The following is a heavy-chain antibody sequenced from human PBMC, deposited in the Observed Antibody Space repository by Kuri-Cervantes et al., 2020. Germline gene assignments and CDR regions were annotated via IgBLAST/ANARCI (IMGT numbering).Heavy chain of an antibody. D-gene: IGHD2-2*01. CDR2: ISWNSGSI. V-gene: IGHV3-9*01. CDR3: AKGFTPAMIRGAFDI. Sequence: GGSLRLSCAASGFTFDDYAMYWVRQAPGKGLEWVSGISWNSGSIGYADSVKGRFTISRDNAKNSLYLQMNSLRAEDTALYYCAKGFTPAMIRGAFDIWGQGTMVTVSS. J-gene: IGHJ3*02. CDR1: GFTFDDYA.